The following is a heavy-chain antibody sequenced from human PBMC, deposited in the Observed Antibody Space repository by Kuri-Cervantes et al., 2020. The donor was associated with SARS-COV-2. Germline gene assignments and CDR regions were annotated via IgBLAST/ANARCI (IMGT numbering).Heavy chain of an antibody. J-gene: IGHJ6*02. Sequence: SQTLSLTCAVYGGSFSGYYWSWIRQPPGKGLEWIGEINHSGSTNYNPSLKSRVTISVDTSKNQFSLKLSSVTAADTAVYYCARDSVRVVPAANYYYYYGMDVWGQGTTVTVSS. V-gene: IGHV4-34*01. CDR3: ARDSVRVVPAANYYYYYGMDV. CDR1: GGSFSGYY. D-gene: IGHD2-2*01. CDR2: INHSGST.